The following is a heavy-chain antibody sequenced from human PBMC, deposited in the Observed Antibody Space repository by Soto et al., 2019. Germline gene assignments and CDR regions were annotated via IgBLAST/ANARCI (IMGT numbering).Heavy chain of an antibody. D-gene: IGHD2-2*01. CDR2: IIPILGIA. CDR3: ARGTLNIGYCSSTSCPAGWVHFDY. Sequence: ASVKVSCKASGGTFSSYTISWVRQAPGQGLEWMGRIIPILGIANYAQKFQGRVTITADKSTSTAYMELSSLRSEDTAVYYCARGTLNIGYCSSTSCPAGWVHFDYWGQGTLVTVSS. CDR1: GGTFSSYT. J-gene: IGHJ4*02. V-gene: IGHV1-69*02.